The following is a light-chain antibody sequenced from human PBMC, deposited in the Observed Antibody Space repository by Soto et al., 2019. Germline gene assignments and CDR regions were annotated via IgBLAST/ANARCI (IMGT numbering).Light chain of an antibody. J-gene: IGKJ5*01. CDR1: QSVSRY. V-gene: IGKV3-11*01. CDR3: QQRSNWPLIT. CDR2: DAS. Sequence: EIVLTQSPATLSLSPGERATLSCRASQSVSRYLAWYQQKPGQAPRLLIYDASNRATGIPARFSGSGSGTAFTLTISSLEPEDFAVYYCQQRSNWPLITFGQGTRLDIK.